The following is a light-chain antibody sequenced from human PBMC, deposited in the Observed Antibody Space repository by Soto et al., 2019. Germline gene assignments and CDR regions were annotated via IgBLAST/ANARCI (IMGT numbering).Light chain of an antibody. J-gene: IGLJ1*01. CDR3: QVWDNVDDHIYV. Sequence: SYELTQPPSVSVAPGQTATISCGENNIDSRTVHWYQQKPGQAPLLVVYDNSFRPSGIPNRFSGSNSGNTATLTISRVEAGDEAGYYCQVWDNVDDHIYVFGTGTKV. CDR1: NIDSRT. V-gene: IGLV3-21*02. CDR2: DNS.